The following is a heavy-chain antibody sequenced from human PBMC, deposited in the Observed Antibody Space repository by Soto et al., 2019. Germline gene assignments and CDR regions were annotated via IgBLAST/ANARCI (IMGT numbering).Heavy chain of an antibody. CDR3: ARGGQYSSGTGCWFDP. V-gene: IGHV4-34*01. Sequence: SETLSLTCAVYGGSVSGANYYWSWIRQPPRKGLEWIGEMSHSGGTHFNPSLKSRVTISVDTSKNQFSLKLSSVTAADTVVYYCARGGQYSSGTGCWFDPWGQGTLVTVSS. CDR2: MSHSGGT. J-gene: IGHJ5*02. CDR1: GGSVSGANYY. D-gene: IGHD6-19*01.